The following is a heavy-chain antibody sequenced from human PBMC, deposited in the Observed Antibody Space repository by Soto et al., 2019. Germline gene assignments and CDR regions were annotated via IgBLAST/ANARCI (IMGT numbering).Heavy chain of an antibody. J-gene: IGHJ4*02. CDR3: AKVSSRNGKNSYYFDY. V-gene: IGHV3-23*01. D-gene: IGHD4-4*01. CDR1: GFTFSSYA. CDR2: ISGSGGST. Sequence: GGSLRLSCAASGFTFSSYAMSWVRQAPGKGLEWVSAISGSGGSTYYADSVKGRFTISRDNSKNTLYLQMNSLRAEDTAVYYCAKVSSRNGKNSYYFDYWGQGTLVTVSS.